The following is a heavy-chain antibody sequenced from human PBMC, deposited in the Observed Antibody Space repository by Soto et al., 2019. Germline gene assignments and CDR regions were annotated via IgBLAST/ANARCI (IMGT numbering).Heavy chain of an antibody. D-gene: IGHD6-19*01. CDR3: AKSWSSWYEEFGY. J-gene: IGHJ4*02. CDR1: GLSVRSYG. CDR2: ISNDGSNK. Sequence: LSSVASGLSVRSYGMPWSRQDPGKGLEWVAVISNDGSNKYYADSVKGRFTISRDNSKNTLFLQMNSLRVEDLAVYYCAKSWSSWYEEFGYWGQGTLVTVSS. V-gene: IGHV3-30*18.